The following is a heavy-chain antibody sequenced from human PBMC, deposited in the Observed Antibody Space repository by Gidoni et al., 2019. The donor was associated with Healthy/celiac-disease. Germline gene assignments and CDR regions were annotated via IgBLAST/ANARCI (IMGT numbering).Heavy chain of an antibody. CDR2: IYSGGST. D-gene: IGHD6-13*01. CDR3: ARGIAAAKPPLHFDY. Sequence: EVQLVESGGGLVQPGGSLRLSCAASGFTVSSNYMSWVRQAPGKGLEWVSVIYSGGSTYYADSVKGRFTISRDNSKNTLYLQMNSLRAEDTAVYYCARGIAAAKPPLHFDYWGQGTLVTVSS. CDR1: GFTVSSNY. V-gene: IGHV3-66*02. J-gene: IGHJ4*02.